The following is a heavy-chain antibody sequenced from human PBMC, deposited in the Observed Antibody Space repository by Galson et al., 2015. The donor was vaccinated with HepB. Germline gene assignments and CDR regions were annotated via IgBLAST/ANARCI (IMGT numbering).Heavy chain of an antibody. Sequence: SVKVSCKASDYTFTNYGISWVRQAPGQGLEWMGWISAYNGNTNYAENFQGRVTLTTDTSMTTAYMELSSLGSDDTAVYYCARDRRVVMTAAPGYWGQGTLVTVSS. CDR2: ISAYNGNT. CDR1: DYTFTNYG. CDR3: ARDRRVVMTAAPGY. V-gene: IGHV1-18*04. J-gene: IGHJ4*02. D-gene: IGHD2-21*02.